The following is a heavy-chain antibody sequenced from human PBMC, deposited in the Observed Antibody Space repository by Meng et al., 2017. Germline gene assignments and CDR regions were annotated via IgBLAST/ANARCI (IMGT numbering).Heavy chain of an antibody. CDR2: IIPIFGIA. CDR1: GGTFSSYA. Sequence: SVKVSCKASGGTFSSYAISWVRQAPGQGLEWMGGIIPIFGIANYAQKFQGRVTITADKSTSTAYMELSSLRSEDTAVYYCARDVAEYQLPDLRGNWFDPWGQGTLVTVSS. J-gene: IGHJ5*02. V-gene: IGHV1-69*10. D-gene: IGHD2-2*01. CDR3: ARDVAEYQLPDLRGNWFDP.